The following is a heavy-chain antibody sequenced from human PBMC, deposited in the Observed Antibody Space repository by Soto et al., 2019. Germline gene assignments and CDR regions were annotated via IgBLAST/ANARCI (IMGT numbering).Heavy chain of an antibody. CDR2: ISYDGNKK. D-gene: IGHD2-15*01. CDR3: AKDNCSGGDCFSRFDC. J-gene: IGHJ4*02. CDR1: GFLFSIYC. V-gene: IGHV3-30*18. Sequence: GGSLKLSCVPSGFLFSIYCMHWVRQAPGKALEWVAVISYDGNKKDYGDSVKGRFTISRDNSKNTLYLQMSSLRTEDTAVYYCAKDNCSGGDCFSRFDCWGQGTQVTVS.